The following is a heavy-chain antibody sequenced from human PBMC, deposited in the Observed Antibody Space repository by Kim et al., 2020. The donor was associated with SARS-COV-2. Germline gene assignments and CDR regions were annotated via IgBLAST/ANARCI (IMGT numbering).Heavy chain of an antibody. CDR3: ARGDYYGSVAADY. V-gene: IGHV4-34*01. CDR1: GGSFSGYY. Sequence: SETLSLTCAVYGGSFSGYYWSWIRQPPGKGLEWIGEINHSGSTNYNPSLKSRVTISVDTSKNQFSLKLSSVTAADTAVYYCARGDYYGSVAADYWGQGTLVTVSS. CDR2: INHSGST. D-gene: IGHD3-10*01. J-gene: IGHJ4*02.